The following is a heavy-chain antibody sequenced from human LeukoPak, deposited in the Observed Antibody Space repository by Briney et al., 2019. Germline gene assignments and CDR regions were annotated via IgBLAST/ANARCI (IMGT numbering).Heavy chain of an antibody. CDR2: IKQDGSEK. J-gene: IGHJ4*02. CDR1: GFTFSSYW. D-gene: IGHD3-22*01. Sequence: PGGSLRLSCAASGFTFSSYWMSWVRQAPGKGLEWVANIKQDGSEKYYVDSVKGRFTISRDNAKNSLYLQKNSLRAEDTAVYYCARQVTDRSSGYYYWGQGTLVTVSS. V-gene: IGHV3-7*03. CDR3: ARQVTDRSSGYYY.